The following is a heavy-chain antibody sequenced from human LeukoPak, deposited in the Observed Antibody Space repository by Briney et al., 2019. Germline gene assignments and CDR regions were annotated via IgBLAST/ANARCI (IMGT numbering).Heavy chain of an antibody. Sequence: GGSLRLSCAASGFTVNRNYMNWVRQAPGKGLEWVSYISSTSSTIYYADSVKGRFTISRDNAKNSLYLQMNSLRDEDTAVYYCARAAPYYYDSSGYSAFDSWGQGTMVTVSA. CDR2: ISSTSSTI. V-gene: IGHV3-48*02. J-gene: IGHJ3*02. CDR3: ARAAPYYYDSSGYSAFDS. CDR1: GFTVNRNY. D-gene: IGHD3-22*01.